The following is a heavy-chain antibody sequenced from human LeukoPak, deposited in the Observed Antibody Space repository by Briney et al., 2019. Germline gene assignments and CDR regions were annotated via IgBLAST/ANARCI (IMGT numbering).Heavy chain of an antibody. CDR2: IYYSGST. CDR1: GGSISSSSYY. D-gene: IGHD5-12*01. Sequence: SETLSLTCTVSGGSISSSSYYWGWIRQPPGKGLEWIGSIYYSGSTYYNPSLKSRVTISVDTSKNQFSLKLSSVTAADTAVYYCARCPKIVAPPPLSPEYYMDVWGKGTTVTVSS. V-gene: IGHV4-39*01. J-gene: IGHJ6*03. CDR3: ARCPKIVAPPPLSPEYYMDV.